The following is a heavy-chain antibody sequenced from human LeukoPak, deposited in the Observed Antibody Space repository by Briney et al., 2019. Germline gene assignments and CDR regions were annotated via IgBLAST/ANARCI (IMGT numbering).Heavy chain of an antibody. CDR2: VYYSGAT. Sequence: PSETLSLTCTVSGGSVTSYYWGWIRQTPGNGLEWIGDVYYSGATTYNPSLKSRVTISVDTSKNQFSLKLSSVTAADTAVYYCARLPHFDGDGKWADYWGQGTLVTVSS. CDR3: ARLPHFDGDGKWADY. V-gene: IGHV4-59*08. J-gene: IGHJ4*02. D-gene: IGHD3-9*01. CDR1: GGSVTSYY.